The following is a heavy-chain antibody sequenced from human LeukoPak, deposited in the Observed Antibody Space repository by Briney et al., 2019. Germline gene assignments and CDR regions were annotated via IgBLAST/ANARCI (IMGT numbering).Heavy chain of an antibody. D-gene: IGHD3-16*01. CDR1: GFTFSSYS. CDR3: ARGSPFYYYYGMDV. J-gene: IGHJ6*02. CDR2: ISSSSSTI. Sequence: GGSLRLSCAASGFTFSSYSMNWVRQAPGKGLEWVSYISSSSSTIYYADSVKGRFTISRDNAKNSLYLQMNSLRAEDTAVYYCARGSPFYYYYGMDVWGQGTTVTVSS. V-gene: IGHV3-48*04.